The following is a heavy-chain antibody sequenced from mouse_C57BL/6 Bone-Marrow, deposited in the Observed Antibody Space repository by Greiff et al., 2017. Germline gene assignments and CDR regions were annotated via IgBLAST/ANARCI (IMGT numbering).Heavy chain of an antibody. J-gene: IGHJ4*01. CDR2: IYPGDGDP. D-gene: IGHD3-2*02. Sequence: VQLQESGAELVKPGASVKISCKASGYAFSSYWMNWVKQRPGKGLEWIGQIYPGDGDPNYNGKFKGKATLTADKSSSTAYMQLSSLTSEDSAVYFCARVAAQSTDYYAMDYWGQGTSVTVSS. CDR1: GYAFSSYW. CDR3: ARVAAQSTDYYAMDY. V-gene: IGHV1-80*01.